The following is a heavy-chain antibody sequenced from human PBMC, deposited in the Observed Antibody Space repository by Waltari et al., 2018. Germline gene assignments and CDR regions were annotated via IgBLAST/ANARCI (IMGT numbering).Heavy chain of an antibody. V-gene: IGHV3-7*01. J-gene: IGHJ4*02. CDR2: INQDGGTR. D-gene: IGHD3-3*01. CDR1: GFTFSSDW. CDR3: ARDPDSYRGVAWDS. Sequence: EVLLVESGGGLVQPGGSLRLSCAASGFTFSSDWMSWVRQAPGKGLEWVAKINQDGGTRYYVDSVKSRFTISRDNAKNSLYLQMNSLRDEDTAVYYCARDPDSYRGVAWDSWGQGTLVTVSS.